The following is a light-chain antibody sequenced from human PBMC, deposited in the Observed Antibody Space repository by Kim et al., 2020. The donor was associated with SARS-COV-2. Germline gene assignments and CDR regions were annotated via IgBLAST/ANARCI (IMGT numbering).Light chain of an antibody. Sequence: QPVLTQSPSASASLGASVKLTCTLSSGHSNNVIAWHQQQPEKGPRYLMKLNPDGSHNKGDGIPDRFSGSSSGAERHLTISSLQSEDEADYYCQTWGTGIVVFGGGTQLTVL. CDR1: SGHSNNV. V-gene: IGLV4-69*01. CDR3: QTWGTGIVV. J-gene: IGLJ2*01. CDR2: LNPDGSH.